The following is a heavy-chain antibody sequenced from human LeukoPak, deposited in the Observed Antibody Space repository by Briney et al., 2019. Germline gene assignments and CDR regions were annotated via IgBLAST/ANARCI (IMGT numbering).Heavy chain of an antibody. CDR1: GGSFSGYY. CDR3: ARDRVAPTIFGVVISHNWFDP. D-gene: IGHD3-3*01. J-gene: IGHJ5*02. Sequence: SETLSLTCAVYGGSFSGYYWSWIRQPPGKGLEWIGEINHSGSTNYNPSLKSRVTISVDTSKNQFSLKLSSVTAADTAVYYCARDRVAPTIFGVVISHNWFDPWGQGTLVTVSS. V-gene: IGHV4-34*01. CDR2: INHSGST.